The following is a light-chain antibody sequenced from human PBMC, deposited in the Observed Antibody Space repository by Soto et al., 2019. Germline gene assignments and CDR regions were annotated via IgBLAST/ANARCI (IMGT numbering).Light chain of an antibody. V-gene: IGKV1-5*03. CDR3: QRCNFQST. J-gene: IGKJ1*01. CDR1: QSIDNR. Sequence: IQMAQSPSTLSASVGDRVTITCWASQSIDNRLAWYQQKPGKAPKALIYDASTLESGVPSGFRGSGSGTEFIRTIGSLQPNDFAAQYCQRCNFQSTFGQGTKVEV. CDR2: DAS.